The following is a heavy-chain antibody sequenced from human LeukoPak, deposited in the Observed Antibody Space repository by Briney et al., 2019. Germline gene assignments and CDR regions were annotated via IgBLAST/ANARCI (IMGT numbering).Heavy chain of an antibody. D-gene: IGHD3-16*02. CDR2: INAGNGNT. CDR1: GYTFTSYA. CDR3: AALGELSLDENDY. Sequence: ASVKVSCKASGYTFTSYAMHWVRQAPGQRLEWMGWINAGNGNTKYSQKFQGRVTITRDTSTSTAYMELRSLRSDDTAVYYCAALGELSLDENDYWGQGTLVTVSS. V-gene: IGHV1-3*01. J-gene: IGHJ4*02.